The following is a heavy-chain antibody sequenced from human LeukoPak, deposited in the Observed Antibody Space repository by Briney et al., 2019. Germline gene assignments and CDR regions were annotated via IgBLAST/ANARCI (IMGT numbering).Heavy chain of an antibody. V-gene: IGHV1-2*02. CDR2: INPNSGGT. Sequence: GASVKVSCKSSGYTFTGYYIHWVRQAPGQGLEWMGWINPNSGGTNYAQKFQGRVTMTRDTSISTAYMELSRLRSDDTAVYYCARDWASGYDYFYFGYWGQGTLVTVSS. J-gene: IGHJ4*02. D-gene: IGHD5-12*01. CDR1: GYTFTGYY. CDR3: ARDWASGYDYFYFGY.